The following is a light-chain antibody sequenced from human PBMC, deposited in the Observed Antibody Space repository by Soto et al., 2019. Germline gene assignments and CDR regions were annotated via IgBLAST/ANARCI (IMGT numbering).Light chain of an antibody. J-gene: IGLJ3*02. CDR2: KDS. Sequence: SYELTQPPSVSVSPGQTASITCSGDKLGNKYACWYQQKPGQSPVLVIYKDSKRPSGIPERFSGSNSGNTATLTISGTQAMDEADYYCQVWYRSTRVLGGGTQLPVL. CDR3: QVWYRSTRV. CDR1: KLGNKY. V-gene: IGLV3-1*01.